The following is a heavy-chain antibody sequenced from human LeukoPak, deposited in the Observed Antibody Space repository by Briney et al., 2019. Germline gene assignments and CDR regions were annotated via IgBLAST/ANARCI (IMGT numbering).Heavy chain of an antibody. Sequence: AGGSLRLTCAASGSTFSSYSMNWVRQAPGKGLEWVSSISSSSDHIAYADSVRGRFTISRDNAKNALYLQVNSLRAEDTAVYYCARGVVPAAFDNWGQGTLVTVSS. J-gene: IGHJ4*02. CDR1: GSTFSSYS. CDR3: ARGVVPAAFDN. V-gene: IGHV3-21*01. CDR2: ISSSSDHI. D-gene: IGHD2-2*01.